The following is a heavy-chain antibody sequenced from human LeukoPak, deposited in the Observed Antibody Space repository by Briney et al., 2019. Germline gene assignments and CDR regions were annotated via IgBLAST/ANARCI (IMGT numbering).Heavy chain of an antibody. CDR2: IYPADSDT. D-gene: IGHD6-6*01. CDR1: GHIFTHYW. J-gene: IGHJ4*02. CDR3: ARRSSIAVRLFDY. V-gene: IGHV5-51*01. Sequence: GESLKISCQVSGHIFTHYWIGWVRQMPGKGLESMGIIYPADSDTTYSPSFQGQVTISGDKSISTAYLQWSSLKASDTAMYYCARRSSIAVRLFDYWGQGTLVTVSS.